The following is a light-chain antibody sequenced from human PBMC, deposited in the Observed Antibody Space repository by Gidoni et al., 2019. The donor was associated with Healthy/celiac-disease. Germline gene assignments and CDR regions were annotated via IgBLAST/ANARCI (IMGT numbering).Light chain of an antibody. CDR1: SSNIGNNA. Sequence: QSVLTPPPSVSEAPGQRVTISCSGSSSNIGNNAVNWYQQHPGKAPKLLIYYDDLLPSGVSGRVSGSKSGTSASLAISGLQSEDEADYYCAAWDDSLNGPHWVFGGGTKLTVL. J-gene: IGLJ3*02. CDR3: AAWDDSLNGPHWV. V-gene: IGLV1-36*01. CDR2: YDD.